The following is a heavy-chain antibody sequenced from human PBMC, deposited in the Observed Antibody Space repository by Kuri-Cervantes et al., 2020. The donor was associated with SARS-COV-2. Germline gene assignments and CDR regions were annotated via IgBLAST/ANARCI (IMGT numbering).Heavy chain of an antibody. Sequence: SETLSLTCTVSGGSISSSSYYWGWIRQPPGKGLEWIGSIYYSGSTYYNPSLKSRVTISVDTSKNQFSLKLSSVTAADTAVYYCARRRFDFWSGYYIFDYWGQGTLVTVSS. CDR3: ARRRFDFWSGYYIFDY. V-gene: IGHV4-39*01. CDR2: IYYSGST. CDR1: GGSISSSSYY. D-gene: IGHD3-3*01. J-gene: IGHJ4*02.